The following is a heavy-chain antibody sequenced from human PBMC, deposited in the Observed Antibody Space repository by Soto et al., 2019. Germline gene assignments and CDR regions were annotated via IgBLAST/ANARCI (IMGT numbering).Heavy chain of an antibody. CDR3: AKDVDYGDLGVLGDFDY. CDR2: ISGSGGST. V-gene: IGHV3-23*01. J-gene: IGHJ4*02. Sequence: EVQLLESGGGLVQPGGSLRLSCAASGFTFSSYAMSWVRQAPGKGLEWVSAISGSGGSTYYADSVKGRFTISRDNSKNTLYLQMNSLRAEDTAVYYCAKDVDYGDLGVLGDFDYWGQGNMVTGSS. D-gene: IGHD4-17*01. CDR1: GFTFSSYA.